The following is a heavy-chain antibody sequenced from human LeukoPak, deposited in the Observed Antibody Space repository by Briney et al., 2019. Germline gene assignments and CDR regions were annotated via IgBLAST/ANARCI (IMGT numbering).Heavy chain of an antibody. Sequence: PSETLSLTCTVSGGSISSSSYYWGWIRQPPGKGLEWIGSIYYSGSTYYNPSLKSRVTISVDTSKNQFSLKLSSVTAADTAVYYCARQVGYSSGWYFFDYWGQGTLVTVSS. CDR2: IYYSGST. D-gene: IGHD6-19*01. V-gene: IGHV4-39*01. CDR3: ARQVGYSSGWYFFDY. CDR1: GGSISSSSYY. J-gene: IGHJ4*02.